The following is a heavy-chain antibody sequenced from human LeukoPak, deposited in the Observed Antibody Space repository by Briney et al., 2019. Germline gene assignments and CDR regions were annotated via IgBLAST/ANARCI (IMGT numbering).Heavy chain of an antibody. CDR3: ARDPVRSYGYGDXDV. CDR1: GGSISSSSYY. D-gene: IGHD5-18*01. Sequence: SETLSLTCTVSGGSISSSSYYWGWIRQPPGKGLEWIGYIYYSGSTYYNPSLKSRVTISVDTSKNQFSLKLSSVTAADTAVYYCARDPVRSYGYGDXDVXGKGXTVTV. J-gene: IGHJ6*03. CDR2: IYYSGST. V-gene: IGHV4-30-4*08.